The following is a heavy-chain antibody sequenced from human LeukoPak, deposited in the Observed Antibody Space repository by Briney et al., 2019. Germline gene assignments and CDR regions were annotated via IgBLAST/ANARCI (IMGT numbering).Heavy chain of an antibody. J-gene: IGHJ4*02. CDR2: ISAYNGNT. D-gene: IGHD1-26*01. CDR3: ARGRRGVGATPPVDY. CDR1: GYTFTSYG. Sequence: ASVKVSCKASGYTFTSYGISWVRQAPGQGLEWMGWISAYNGNTNYAQKLQGRVTMTTDTSTSTAYMELRSLRSDDTAVYYCARGRRGVGATPPVDYWGQGTLVTVSS. V-gene: IGHV1-18*01.